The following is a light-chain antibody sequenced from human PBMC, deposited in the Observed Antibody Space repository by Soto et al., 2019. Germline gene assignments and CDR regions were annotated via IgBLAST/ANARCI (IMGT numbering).Light chain of an antibody. V-gene: IGKV3-20*01. CDR2: GVS. Sequence: DIVLTQSPGTLSLSPGERATLSCRASQIVTSSYLAWYHQKAGQAPRLLIYGVSSRSTGIPERFSGSASGTDFPLTISRLEPEDFAVYYCQQYVTSPLTFGGGTKVDIK. CDR3: QQYVTSPLT. J-gene: IGKJ4*01. CDR1: QIVTSSY.